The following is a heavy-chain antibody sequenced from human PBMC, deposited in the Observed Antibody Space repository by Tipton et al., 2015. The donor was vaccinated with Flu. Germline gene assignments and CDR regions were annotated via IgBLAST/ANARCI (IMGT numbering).Heavy chain of an antibody. CDR2: IYPSGNT. CDR1: GGSLSSYF. V-gene: IGHV4-4*07. Sequence: TLSLTCTVSGGSLSSYFWSWIRQPAGKGLEWIGRIYPSGNTNYNPSLQSRVTMSVDTSRNQFSLKLGSVTAGDTAVYYCARRDCAGGICYSRVYDAFDIWGQGTLVAVSS. D-gene: IGHD2-8*02. J-gene: IGHJ3*02. CDR3: ARRDCAGGICYSRVYDAFDI.